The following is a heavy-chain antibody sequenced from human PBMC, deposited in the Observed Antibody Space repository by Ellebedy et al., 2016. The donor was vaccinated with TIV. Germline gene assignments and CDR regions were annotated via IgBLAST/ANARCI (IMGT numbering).Heavy chain of an antibody. CDR3: ARPSRGWYGSSLIYYFDY. CDR2: INHSGST. CDR1: GGSFSGYY. V-gene: IGHV4-34*01. Sequence: MPSETLSLTCAVYGGSFSGYYWSWIRQPPGKGLEWIGEINHSGSTNYNPSLKSRVTISVDPSKNQFSLKLSSVTAADTAVYYCARPSRGWYGSSLIYYFDYWGQGTLVTVSS. J-gene: IGHJ4*02. D-gene: IGHD6-19*01.